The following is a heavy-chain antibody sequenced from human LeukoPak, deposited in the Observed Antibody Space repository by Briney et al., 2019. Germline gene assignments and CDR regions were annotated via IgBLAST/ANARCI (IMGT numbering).Heavy chain of an antibody. CDR3: AKDLSLSYGYQYYYHMDV. J-gene: IGHJ6*03. Sequence: PGGSLRLSCAASGFIFNTYGMHWVRQAPGKGLEWVAFIRYDGTNKYYGDSVKGRFTISRDNFKNTLDLQMNSLRDEDTAVYYCAKDLSLSYGYQYYYHMDVWGKGTTVTVSS. V-gene: IGHV3-30*02. CDR2: IRYDGTNK. CDR1: GFIFNTYG. D-gene: IGHD3-16*01.